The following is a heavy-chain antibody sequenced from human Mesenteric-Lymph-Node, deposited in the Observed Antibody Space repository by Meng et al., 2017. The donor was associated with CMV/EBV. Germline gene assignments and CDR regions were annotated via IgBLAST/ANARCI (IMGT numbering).Heavy chain of an antibody. V-gene: IGHV3-48*04. J-gene: IGHJ6*02. Sequence: GESLKISCAASGYRFYAYSMNWVRQTPGKGLEWVSYISSTSSIINYAESVKGRFTISRDNAKNSLYLQMNSLRAEDTAVYYCARVQSDFWTSFRVWGQGTTVTVSS. CDR2: ISSTSSII. CDR3: ARVQSDFWTSFRV. CDR1: GYRFYAYS. D-gene: IGHD3/OR15-3a*01.